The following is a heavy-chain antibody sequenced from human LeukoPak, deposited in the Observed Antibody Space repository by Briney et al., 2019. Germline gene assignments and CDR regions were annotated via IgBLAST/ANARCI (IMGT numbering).Heavy chain of an antibody. Sequence: GGSLRLSCAASGFTFSDYNMRWIRQAPGKGLEWVSSISRSGSTKYYADSVKGRFTISRGNAKNSLFLQMNSLRAEDTAVYYCARVLRYCSGGNCYSGGLGYMDVWGKGTTVTISS. D-gene: IGHD2-15*01. CDR1: GFTFSDYN. CDR2: ISRSGSTK. J-gene: IGHJ6*03. CDR3: ARVLRYCSGGNCYSGGLGYMDV. V-gene: IGHV3-11*01.